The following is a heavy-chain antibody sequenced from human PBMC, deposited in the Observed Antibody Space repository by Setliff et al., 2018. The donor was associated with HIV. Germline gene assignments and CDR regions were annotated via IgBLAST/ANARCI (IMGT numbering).Heavy chain of an antibody. CDR2: IYYRGSI. V-gene: IGHV4-39*01. Sequence: SETLSLTCSVSGGSISSSSDYWGWIRQPPGKGLEWIGSIYYRGSIYYNPSLKSRVTISVDTPNNHFSLRLSSMTAADTALYYCARQNSGWGVGLYYFDYWGQGTLVTVSS. CDR3: ARQNSGWGVGLYYFDY. CDR1: GGSISSSSDY. J-gene: IGHJ4*02. D-gene: IGHD6-19*01.